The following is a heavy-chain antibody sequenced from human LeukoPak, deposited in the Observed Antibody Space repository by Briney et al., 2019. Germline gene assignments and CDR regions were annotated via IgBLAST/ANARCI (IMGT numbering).Heavy chain of an antibody. CDR1: GLTFNIFD. V-gene: IGHV3-23*01. CDR3: ARLGPWGGPFYMDV. D-gene: IGHD7-27*01. J-gene: IGHJ6*03. Sequence: TGGSPRLSCITSGLTFNIFDMTWVRQAPGKGLEWASRISGSGSITDYADSVKGRFTISRDNLKNILYLHMNSLRAEDTAIYYCARLGPWGGPFYMDVWGKGTTVTVSS. CDR2: ISGSGSIT.